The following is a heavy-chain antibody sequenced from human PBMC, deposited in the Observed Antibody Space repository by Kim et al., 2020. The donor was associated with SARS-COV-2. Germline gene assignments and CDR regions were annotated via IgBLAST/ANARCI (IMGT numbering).Heavy chain of an antibody. J-gene: IGHJ4*02. V-gene: IGHV3-23*01. CDR1: GFTFSSYA. CDR2: IIGSGGSK. CDR3: AKGVLAGGDY. D-gene: IGHD3-3*01. Sequence: GGSLRLSCAASGFTFSSYAMSWVRQAPGKGLEWVSAIIGSGGSKYYADSVKGRFTISRDNSKNTLYLQMNSLRAEDTAVYYCAKGVLAGGDYWGQGTLVTVSS.